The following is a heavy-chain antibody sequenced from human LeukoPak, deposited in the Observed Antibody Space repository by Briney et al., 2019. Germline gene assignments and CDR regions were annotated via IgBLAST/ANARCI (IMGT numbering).Heavy chain of an antibody. Sequence: PGGSLRLSCAASGFTFDDYAMHWVRQAPGKGLEWVSGISWNSGSIGYADSVKGRFTISRDNAKNSLYLQMNSLRAEDTAVYYCTPLKASEGWGQGTLVTVSS. CDR2: ISWNSGSI. J-gene: IGHJ4*02. D-gene: IGHD2-15*01. CDR1: GFTFDDYA. CDR3: TPLKASEG. V-gene: IGHV3-9*01.